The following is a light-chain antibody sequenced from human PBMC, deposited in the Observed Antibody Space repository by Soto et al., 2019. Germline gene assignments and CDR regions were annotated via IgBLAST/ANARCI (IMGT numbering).Light chain of an antibody. Sequence: QSVLTQPASVSGSLGQSITISCTGTSSDVGGYNYVSWYQQYPGKDPKVVIFEVTNRPSGVSSRFSGSKSGNTASLTVSGLQDEDEGDYYCSSYTSSSTVLFGGGTKVTVL. CDR1: SSDVGGYNY. CDR2: EVT. V-gene: IGLV2-14*01. CDR3: SSYTSSSTVL. J-gene: IGLJ2*01.